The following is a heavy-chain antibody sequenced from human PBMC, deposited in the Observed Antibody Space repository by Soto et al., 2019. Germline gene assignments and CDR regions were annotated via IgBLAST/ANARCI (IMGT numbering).Heavy chain of an antibody. CDR1: GGSISSGDYY. Sequence: SETLSLTCTVSGGSISSGDYYWSWIRQPPGKGLEWIGYIYYSGSTYYNPSLKSRVTISVDTSKNQFSLKLSSVTAADTAVYYCARGGLVPAGQLTPWFDPWGQGTLVTVSS. J-gene: IGHJ5*02. CDR2: IYYSGST. CDR3: ARGGLVPAGQLTPWFDP. V-gene: IGHV4-30-4*01. D-gene: IGHD2-2*01.